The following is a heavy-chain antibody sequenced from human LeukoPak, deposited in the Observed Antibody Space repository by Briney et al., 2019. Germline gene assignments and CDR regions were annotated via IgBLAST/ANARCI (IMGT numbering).Heavy chain of an antibody. CDR3: VRDDDWAFDC. D-gene: IGHD3-9*01. J-gene: IGHJ4*02. Sequence: GGSLRLSCAASGFMFTSYSMNWVRQAPGKGLEWVSNIRDGGTTTLYADSVKGRFTVSGDTSRNSLYLQMNSLRDEDTAMYYCVRDDDWAFDCWGQGTLVTVAP. V-gene: IGHV3-48*02. CDR1: GFMFTSYS. CDR2: IRDGGTTT.